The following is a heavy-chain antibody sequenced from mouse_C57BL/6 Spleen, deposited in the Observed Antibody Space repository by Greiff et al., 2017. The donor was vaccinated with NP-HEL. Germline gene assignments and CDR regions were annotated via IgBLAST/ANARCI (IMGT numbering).Heavy chain of an antibody. Sequence: EVQLQQSGAELVKPGASVKLSCTASGFNIKDYYMHWVKQRTEQGLEWIGRIDPEDGETKYAPKFQGKATITADTSTNTAYLQLSSLTSEDTAVYYCAREGVITTVVASDFDYWGQGTTLTVSS. CDR1: GFNIKDYY. CDR3: AREGVITTVVASDFDY. CDR2: IDPEDGET. D-gene: IGHD1-1*01. J-gene: IGHJ2*01. V-gene: IGHV14-2*01.